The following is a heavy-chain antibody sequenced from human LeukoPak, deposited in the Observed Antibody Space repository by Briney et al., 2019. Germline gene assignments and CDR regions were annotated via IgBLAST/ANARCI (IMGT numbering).Heavy chain of an antibody. CDR2: VSAYNGNT. CDR3: ARQSSPHVDTATVWVTY. CDR1: GYTFTSYG. Sequence: ASVKVSCKASGYTFTSYGISWVRQAPGQGLEWMGWVSAYNGNTNYAQKLQGRVTMTPDTSTSTAYMELRSLRSDDTAVYYCARQSSPHVDTATVWVTYWGQGTLVTVSS. J-gene: IGHJ4*02. D-gene: IGHD5-18*01. V-gene: IGHV1-18*01.